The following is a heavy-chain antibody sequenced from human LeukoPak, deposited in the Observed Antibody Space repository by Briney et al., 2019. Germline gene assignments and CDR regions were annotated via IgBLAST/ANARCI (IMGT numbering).Heavy chain of an antibody. V-gene: IGHV3-23*01. J-gene: IGHJ4*02. Sequence: HPGGSLRLSCAVSGFTFSNYYFNWVRQAPGKGLEWVSTISASGGSTYYSDSVKGRFTISRDNSKNTLYLQMNGLRADDTAVYYCANLRNAYWGQGTLVTVSS. CDR2: ISASGGST. CDR3: ANLRNAY. CDR1: GFTFSNYY.